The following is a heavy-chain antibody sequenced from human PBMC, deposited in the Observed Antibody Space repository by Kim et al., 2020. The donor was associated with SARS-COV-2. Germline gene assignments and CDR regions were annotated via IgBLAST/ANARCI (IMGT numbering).Heavy chain of an antibody. V-gene: IGHV1-24*01. J-gene: IGHJ4*02. Sequence: ASVKVSCKVSGYTLSEVSIHWVRQAVGKGLEWMGRFDREDGGIIYAQRFQDRLTMTEDTSADTAYMVLTSLRSEDTAVYYCATGPEYCGADCYTDYWGQGTLVTVSS. CDR2: FDREDGGI. CDR1: GYTLSEVS. D-gene: IGHD2-21*01. CDR3: ATGPEYCGADCYTDY.